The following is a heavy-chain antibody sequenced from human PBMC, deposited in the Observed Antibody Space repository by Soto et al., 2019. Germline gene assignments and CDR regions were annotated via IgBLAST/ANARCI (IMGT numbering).Heavy chain of an antibody. CDR3: ARGSGIVALPGELEDVNYDY. J-gene: IGHJ4*02. Sequence: QVQLQQWGAGLVKPSETLSLSCAVYGQSFSGHSWAWIRQPPGKGLEWIGEINESGSTYYNPSLKSQVTISTDTSKTQFSLKLSSVSAAGTAAYFCARGSGIVALPGELEDVNYDYWGQGTLVNVSS. CDR1: GQSFSGHS. V-gene: IGHV4-34*01. D-gene: IGHD1-1*01. CDR2: INESGST.